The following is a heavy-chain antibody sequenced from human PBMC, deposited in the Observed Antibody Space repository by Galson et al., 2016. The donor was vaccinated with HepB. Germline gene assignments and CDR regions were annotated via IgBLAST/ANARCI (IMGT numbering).Heavy chain of an antibody. CDR3: AKDLDGYTYGYSYSDH. Sequence: SLRLSCAASGITFSRYAMNWVRQAPGKGLEWVSTITDSGGSTYLADSVGGRFTISRDKSKNTLYLQMNSLRGEDTAVYYCAKDLDGYTYGYSYSDHWGQGTLVTVSS. D-gene: IGHD5-18*01. CDR2: ITDSGGST. J-gene: IGHJ4*02. V-gene: IGHV3-23*01. CDR1: GITFSRYA.